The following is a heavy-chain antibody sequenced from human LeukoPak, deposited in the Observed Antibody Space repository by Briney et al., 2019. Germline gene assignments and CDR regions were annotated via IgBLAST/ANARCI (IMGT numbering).Heavy chain of an antibody. CDR3: ASSLRVGCSSTSCYDANWFDP. CDR1: GYTFTSYD. Sequence: GASVKVSCKASGYTFTSYDINWVRQATGQGLEWMGWMNPNSGNTGYAQKFQGRVTMTRNTSISTAYMELSSLRSEDTAVYYCASSLRVGCSSTSCYDANWFDPGAREPWSPSPQ. J-gene: IGHJ5*02. V-gene: IGHV1-8*01. D-gene: IGHD2-2*01. CDR2: MNPNSGNT.